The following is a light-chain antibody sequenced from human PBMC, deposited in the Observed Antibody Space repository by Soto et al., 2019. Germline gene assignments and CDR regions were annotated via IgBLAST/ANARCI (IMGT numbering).Light chain of an antibody. Sequence: ENVLTQSPGTLSLSPGERATLSCRASQSVAKNYLAWYQQEPGQAPRLLIYGPSSRATGIPDRFSGSGSGTDFTLTINRLEPEDFAVYYCHQYASSPQTFGQGTKVXIK. J-gene: IGKJ1*01. CDR2: GPS. CDR1: QSVAKNY. CDR3: HQYASSPQT. V-gene: IGKV3-20*01.